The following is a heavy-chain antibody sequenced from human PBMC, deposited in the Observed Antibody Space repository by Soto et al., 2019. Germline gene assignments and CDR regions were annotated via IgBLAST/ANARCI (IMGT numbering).Heavy chain of an antibody. CDR3: AREVSHGYVLRGMDV. V-gene: IGHV3-74*01. CDR2: INSDGSSI. Sequence: EVQLVESGGGLVQPGGSVRLSCAASKFTITSYWMHWVRQAPGKGLVWVSRINSDGSSISYADAVKGRFTISRDNAKNTLCRQMNSLRVEDTAVYYCAREVSHGYVLRGMDVWGQGTTVTVFS. J-gene: IGHJ6*02. CDR1: KFTITSYW. D-gene: IGHD5-18*01.